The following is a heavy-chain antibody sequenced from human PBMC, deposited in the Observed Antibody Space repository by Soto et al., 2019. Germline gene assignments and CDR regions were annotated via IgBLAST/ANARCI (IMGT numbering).Heavy chain of an antibody. J-gene: IGHJ6*02. D-gene: IGHD6-13*01. CDR3: AKAQYSSSWSPMDV. CDR1: GFTFSSYA. Sequence: SLRLSCAASGFTFSSYALSWVRQAPGKGLEWVSAISGSGGSTYYADSVKGRFTISRDNSKNTLYLQMNSLRAEDTAVYYCAKAQYSSSWSPMDVWGQGTTVTVSS. CDR2: ISGSGGST. V-gene: IGHV3-23*01.